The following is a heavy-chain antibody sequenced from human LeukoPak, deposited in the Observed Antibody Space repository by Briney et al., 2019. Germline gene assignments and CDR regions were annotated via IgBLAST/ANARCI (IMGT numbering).Heavy chain of an antibody. CDR3: AKTQHDHYYDSSGYLPNFDY. CDR1: GFTFSSYA. V-gene: IGHV3-23*01. D-gene: IGHD3-22*01. Sequence: GGSLRLSCAASGFTFSSYAMSWVRQAPGKGLEWVSAISGSGGSTYYADSVKGRFTISRDNSKSTLYLQMNSLRAEDTAVYYCAKTQHDHYYDSSGYLPNFDYWGQGTLVTVSS. CDR2: ISGSGGST. J-gene: IGHJ4*02.